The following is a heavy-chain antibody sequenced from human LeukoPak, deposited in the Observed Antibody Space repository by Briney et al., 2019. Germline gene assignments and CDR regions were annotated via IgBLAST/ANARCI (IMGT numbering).Heavy chain of an antibody. CDR2: IYYSGST. CDR1: GGSISSSSYY. J-gene: IGHJ4*02. CDR3: ARHFRHFDY. Sequence: PSETLSLTCTVSGGSISSSSYYWGWIRQPPGKGLEWIGSIYYSGSTYYNPSLKSRVTISIDTSKNQFSLELSSVTAADTAVYYCARHFRHFDYWGQGTLVTVSS. V-gene: IGHV4-39*01.